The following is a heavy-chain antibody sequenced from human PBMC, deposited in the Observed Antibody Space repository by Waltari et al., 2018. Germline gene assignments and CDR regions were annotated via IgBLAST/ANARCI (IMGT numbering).Heavy chain of an antibody. J-gene: IGHJ1*01. D-gene: IGHD2-21*01. CDR1: GGTFSSYA. CDR3: AGVGFGGDDEYFQH. CDR2: INPSVGTE. Sequence: QVQLVQSGAEVKKPGSSVKVSCKASGGTFSSYAISWVRQAPGQGLEWMGMINPSVGTENYGQNVQGRDKITADKSTSTAYMELSSLRSEDTAVYYCAGVGFGGDDEYFQHWGQGTLVTVSS. V-gene: IGHV1-69*08.